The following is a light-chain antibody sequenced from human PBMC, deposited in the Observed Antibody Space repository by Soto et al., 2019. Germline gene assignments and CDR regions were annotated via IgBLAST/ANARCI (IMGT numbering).Light chain of an antibody. V-gene: IGLV1-40*01. CDR1: SSNIGAGYD. J-gene: IGLJ2*01. Sequence: QDVLTQPPSVSGAPGQRVTISCTGSSSNIGAGYDVHWYQQLPGTAPKLLIYGNTNRPSGVPDRFSGSKSGTSASLAITGLQADDEADYYCQSYDSSLNGVVFGGGTKVTVL. CDR2: GNT. CDR3: QSYDSSLNGVV.